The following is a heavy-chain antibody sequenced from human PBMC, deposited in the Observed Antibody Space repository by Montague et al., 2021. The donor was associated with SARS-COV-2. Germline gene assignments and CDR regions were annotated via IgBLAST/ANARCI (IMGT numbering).Heavy chain of an antibody. CDR2: INHSGTT. J-gene: IGHJ4*02. CDR1: GGSFSGYY. CDR3: ARWDPQTLTLIGLRGKSASDY. V-gene: IGHV4-34*01. Sequence: SETLSLTCAVYGGSFSGYYWTWIRQSPGKGLEWIAEINHSGTTNYNFNPSLRSRVTISVDMSKSQFSLKLSPVTAADTGVYYCARWDPQTLTLIGLRGKSASDYWGQGTLVTVSS. D-gene: IGHD4-23*01.